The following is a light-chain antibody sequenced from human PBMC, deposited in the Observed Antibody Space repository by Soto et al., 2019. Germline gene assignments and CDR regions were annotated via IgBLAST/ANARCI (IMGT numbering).Light chain of an antibody. Sequence: HSALTKPASVSGSPGQSITISCTGTSRDVGGYNYVSWYQQHPGKAPKLMIYDVSNRPSGGSTRFSGSKSGNTASLTISGLQADDEADYYCSSSTSSSTLVFGTGTKLTVL. CDR1: SRDVGGYNY. CDR2: DVS. V-gene: IGLV2-14*01. CDR3: SSSTSSSTLV. J-gene: IGLJ1*01.